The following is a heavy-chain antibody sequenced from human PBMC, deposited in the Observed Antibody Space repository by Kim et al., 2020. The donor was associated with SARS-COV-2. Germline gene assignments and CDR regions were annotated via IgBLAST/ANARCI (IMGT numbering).Heavy chain of an antibody. CDR1: GFTFSSYS. CDR3: ARELSSGWHGGVDY. Sequence: GGSLRLSCAASGFTFSSYSMNWVRQAPGKGLEWVSYISSSSTIYYADSVKGRFTISRDNAKNSLYLQMNSLRDEDTAVYYCARELSSGWHGGVDYWGQGTLVTVSS. D-gene: IGHD6-19*01. CDR2: ISSSSTI. J-gene: IGHJ4*02. V-gene: IGHV3-48*02.